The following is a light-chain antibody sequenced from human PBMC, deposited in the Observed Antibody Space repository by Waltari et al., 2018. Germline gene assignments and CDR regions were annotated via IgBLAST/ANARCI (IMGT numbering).Light chain of an antibody. CDR3: CSYAGVYLYV. V-gene: IGLV2-11*01. CDR1: SGDVGGYNF. Sequence: QSALTQPRSVSGSPGQSVTISCTGTSGDVGGYNFVSWYQQHPGKAPKLIFYDVTKRSSGGTVRFSGSKSGNTASLTISGLQAEDEADYYCCSYAGVYLYVFGTGTKVTVL. CDR2: DVT. J-gene: IGLJ1*01.